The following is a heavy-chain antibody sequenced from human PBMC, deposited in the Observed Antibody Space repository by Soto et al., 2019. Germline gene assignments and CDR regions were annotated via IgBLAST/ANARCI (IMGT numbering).Heavy chain of an antibody. CDR2: IYYTGST. D-gene: IGHD5-12*01. Sequence: SETLSLTCTVSGGSVSSESLYWSWIRQTPGKGLEWIGYIYYTGSTYYNRSLKSRVTVSVNTSKSQFSMKLSSVTAADTAVDYCASHVDIDAHAIDYWGQGTLVTVSS. CDR1: GGSVSSESLY. V-gene: IGHV4-39*01. J-gene: IGHJ4*02. CDR3: ASHVDIDAHAIDY.